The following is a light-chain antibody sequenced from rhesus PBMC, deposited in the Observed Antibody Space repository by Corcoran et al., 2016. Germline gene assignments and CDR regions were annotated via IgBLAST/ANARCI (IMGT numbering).Light chain of an antibody. V-gene: IGKV1-69*01. J-gene: IGKJ2*01. CDR3: QHRDNSPPS. Sequence: DIQMTQSPSSLSASVGDRVTITCRASQGISNWLAWYQQKPGKAPNLLNYRASNLETGVPSRFRGSGSWTNFTLTISSLQPEDFATYYWQHRDNSPPSFGQGTKVEIK. CDR1: QGISNW. CDR2: RAS.